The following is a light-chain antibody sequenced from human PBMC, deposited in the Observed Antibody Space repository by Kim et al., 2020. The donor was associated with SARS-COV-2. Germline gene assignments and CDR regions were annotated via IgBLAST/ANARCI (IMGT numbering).Light chain of an antibody. Sequence: QSALTQPASVSGSPGQSITISCTGTHSDIGNYNYVSWYQQNPGKAPKLMIYDVSNRPSGVSNRFSGSKSGNTASLTISGLQAEDEADYYCTSYSSSSTLVIFGGGTQLTVL. CDR2: DVS. CDR1: HSDIGNYNY. CDR3: TSYSSSSTLVI. V-gene: IGLV2-14*01. J-gene: IGLJ2*01.